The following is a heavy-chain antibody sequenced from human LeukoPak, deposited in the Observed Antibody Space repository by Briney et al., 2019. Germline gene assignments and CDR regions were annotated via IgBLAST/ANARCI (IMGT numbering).Heavy chain of an antibody. V-gene: IGHV3-9*03. D-gene: IGHD2-21*01. J-gene: IGHJ4*02. CDR1: GFTFDDYA. CDR2: ISWNSGSI. Sequence: GGSLRLSCTASGFTFDDYAMHWVRQAPGKGLEWVSGISWNSGSIGYACSVKGRFTISRDNAKNSLYLQMNSLRAEDMALYYCAKDGCGGDCYIDYWGQGTLVTVSS. CDR3: AKDGCGGDCYIDY.